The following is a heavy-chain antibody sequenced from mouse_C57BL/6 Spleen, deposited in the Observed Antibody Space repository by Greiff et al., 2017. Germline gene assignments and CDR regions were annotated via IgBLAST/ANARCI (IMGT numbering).Heavy chain of an antibody. CDR1: GYTFTDYE. J-gene: IGHJ1*03. D-gene: IGHD1-1*01. CDR2: IDPETGGT. Sequence: QVHVKQSGAELVRPGASVTLSCKASGYTFTDYEMHWVKQTPVHGLEWIGAIDPETGGTAYNQKFKGKAILTADKSSSTAYMELRSLTSEDSAVYYCTRNYYYGSSYHWYFDVWGTGTTVTVSS. CDR3: TRNYYYGSSYHWYFDV. V-gene: IGHV1-15*01.